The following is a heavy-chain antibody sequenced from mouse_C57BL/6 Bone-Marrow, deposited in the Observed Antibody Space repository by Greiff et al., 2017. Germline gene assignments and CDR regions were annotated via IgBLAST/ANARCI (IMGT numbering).Heavy chain of an antibody. CDR2: IYPRSGNT. D-gene: IGHD2-4*01. CDR1: GYTFTSYG. J-gene: IGHJ3*01. V-gene: IGHV1-81*01. CDR3: ARGGYDYDEGTWFAY. Sequence: VQLQESGAELARPGASVKLSCKASGYTFTSYGISWVKQRTGQGLEWIGEIYPRSGNTYYNEKFKGKATLTADKSSSTAYMELRSLTAEDSAVXFCARGGYDYDEGTWFAYWGQGTLVTVSA.